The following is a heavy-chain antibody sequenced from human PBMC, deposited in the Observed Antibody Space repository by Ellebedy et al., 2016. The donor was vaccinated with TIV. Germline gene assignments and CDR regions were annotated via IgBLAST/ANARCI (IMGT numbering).Heavy chain of an antibody. J-gene: IGHJ4*02. Sequence: GESLKISXAASGFTFSSYGMHWVRQAPGKGLEWVAVISYDGSNKYYADSVKGRFTIFRDNSKNTLYLQMNSLRAEDTAVYYCAKEDYGSGSYLFDYWGQGTLVTVSS. CDR2: ISYDGSNK. CDR3: AKEDYGSGSYLFDY. V-gene: IGHV3-30*18. D-gene: IGHD3-10*01. CDR1: GFTFSSYG.